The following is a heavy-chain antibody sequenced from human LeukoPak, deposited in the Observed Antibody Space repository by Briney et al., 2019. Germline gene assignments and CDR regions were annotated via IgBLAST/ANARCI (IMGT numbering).Heavy chain of an antibody. J-gene: IGHJ4*02. V-gene: IGHV1-46*01. CDR2: INPTGGST. D-gene: IGHD3-10*01. Sequence: ASVKVSFKASGYTFTSYYMNWVRQAPGQGLEWMGIINPTGGSTTYAQNFQGRVTVTRDTPTSTVYMELSSLRSEDTAVYYCARAVWFGESALFDYWGQGALVTVSS. CDR3: ARAVWFGESALFDY. CDR1: GYTFTSYY.